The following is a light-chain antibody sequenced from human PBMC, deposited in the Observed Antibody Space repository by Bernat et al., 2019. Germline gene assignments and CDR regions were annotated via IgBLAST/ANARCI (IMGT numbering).Light chain of an antibody. Sequence: EVVLTQSPGTLSLSPGERATLSCRASPSATSSYFAWYQQKPGRALRLLIYAASSRATGVPDRFSASGSGTDFTLTIMGLEPEDFAVYYCKQYGVSPTFGQGARVEIK. CDR1: PSATSSY. V-gene: IGKV3-20*01. CDR3: KQYGVSPT. CDR2: AAS. J-gene: IGKJ1*01.